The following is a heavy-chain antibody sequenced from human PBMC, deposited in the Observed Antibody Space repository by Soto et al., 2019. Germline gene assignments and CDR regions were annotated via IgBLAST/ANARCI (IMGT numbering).Heavy chain of an antibody. V-gene: IGHV1-69*12. CDR1: GGTFGGYG. D-gene: IGHD3-16*01. Sequence: QVQLVQSGAEVKKPGSSVRVSCKASGGTFGGYGLSWVRQAPGQGLEWVGGILPLFATANYAQKFQGRVTISADYSRGAADFARRSLRADATAMYYCARGGPWYNYAGGTYHHTANLDFWGQCTLVTV. CDR2: ILPLFATA. J-gene: IGHJ1*01. CDR3: ARGGPWYNYAGGTYHHTANLDF.